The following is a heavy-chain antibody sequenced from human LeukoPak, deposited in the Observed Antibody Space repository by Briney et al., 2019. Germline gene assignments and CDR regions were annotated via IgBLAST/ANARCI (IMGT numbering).Heavy chain of an antibody. CDR1: GFTFSSYG. CDR3: AKTVLFGIAVSGTKGEPEDY. J-gene: IGHJ4*02. CDR2: IRYDGSNK. V-gene: IGHV3-30*02. D-gene: IGHD6-19*01. Sequence: AGGSLRLSCAASGFTFSSYGMHWVRQAPGKGLEWVAFIRYDGSNKYCTDSVKGRFTISRDNSKNTLYLQVNSLRAEDTAVYYCAKTVLFGIAVSGTKGEPEDYWGQGTLVTVSS.